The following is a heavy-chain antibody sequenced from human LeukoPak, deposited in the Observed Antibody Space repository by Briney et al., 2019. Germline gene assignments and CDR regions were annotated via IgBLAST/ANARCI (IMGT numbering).Heavy chain of an antibody. D-gene: IGHD2-8*01. CDR1: RFTFSNYW. CDR2: INQDGSKK. CDR3: ARAPNPAENDY. Sequence: GGSLRLSCVASRFTFSNYWMSWVRQAPGKGLEWVANINQDGSKKPYADSMKGRFTISRDNAKNSLYLQMNSLRAEDTAVYYCARAPNPAENDYWGQGTLVTVSS. J-gene: IGHJ4*02. V-gene: IGHV3-7*01.